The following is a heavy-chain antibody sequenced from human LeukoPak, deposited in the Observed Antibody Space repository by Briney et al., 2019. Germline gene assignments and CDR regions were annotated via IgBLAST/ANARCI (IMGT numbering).Heavy chain of an antibody. CDR2: IYYSGST. J-gene: IGHJ4*02. V-gene: IGHV4-59*08. CDR3: ARHSYGDSFDY. D-gene: IGHD4-17*01. CDR1: GGSISSYY. Sequence: PSETLSLTCTVSGGSISSYYWSWIRQPPGKGLEWIGYIYYSGSTYYNPSLKSRVTISVDTSKNQFSLKLSSVTAADTAVYYCARHSYGDSFDYWGQGTLVTVSS.